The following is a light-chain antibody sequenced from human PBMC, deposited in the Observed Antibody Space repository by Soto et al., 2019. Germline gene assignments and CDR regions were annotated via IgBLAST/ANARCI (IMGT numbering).Light chain of an antibody. CDR2: EGS. Sequence: QSVLAQPASGSGSPGETITINCTGTSSDVGSYNLVSWYQQHPGKAPKLMIYEGSKRPSGVSNRFSGSKSGNTASLTISGLQAEDEADYYCCSYAGSSTFDVVFGGGTKVTVL. V-gene: IGLV2-23*03. CDR3: CSYAGSSTFDVV. J-gene: IGLJ2*01. CDR1: SSDVGSYNL.